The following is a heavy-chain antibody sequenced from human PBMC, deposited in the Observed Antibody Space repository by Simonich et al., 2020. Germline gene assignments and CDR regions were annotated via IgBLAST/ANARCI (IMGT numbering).Heavy chain of an antibody. V-gene: IGHV3-33*01. J-gene: IGHJ6*04. CDR1: GFTFSSYG. CDR2: IWYDESNK. D-gene: IGHD2-8*01. CDR3: ARDRCTNGVCLDV. Sequence: QVQLVESGGGVVQPGRSLRLSCAASGFTFSSYGMHWVRQAPGKGLEWVAVIWYDESNKYYADSVKGRFTISRDNSKNTLYLQRNSLRAEDTAVYYCARDRCTNGVCLDVWGKGTTVTVSS.